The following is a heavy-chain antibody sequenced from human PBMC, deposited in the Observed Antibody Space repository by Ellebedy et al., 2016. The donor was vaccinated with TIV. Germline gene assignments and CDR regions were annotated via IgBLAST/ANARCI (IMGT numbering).Heavy chain of an antibody. CDR3: ARDGVSYCTGSGCNSHWFAI. CDR1: GFSFGSFG. D-gene: IGHD2-8*02. J-gene: IGHJ5*02. Sequence: GESLKISXAASGFSFGSFGMHWVRQAPGKGLEWVAGIWYDGSEKYYGDSVKGRFTISRDNSQKSLFLQINSLRDEDTAVYYCARDGVSYCTGSGCNSHWFAIWGQGTRVTVSS. V-gene: IGHV3-30*19. CDR2: IWYDGSEK.